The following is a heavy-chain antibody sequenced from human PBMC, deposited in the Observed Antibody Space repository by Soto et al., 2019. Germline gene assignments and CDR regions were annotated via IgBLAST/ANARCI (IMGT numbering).Heavy chain of an antibody. CDR2: IYYSGST. CDR3: ARDANDYGVEYFQH. V-gene: IGHV4-30-4*01. Sequence: SSETLSLTCTVSGGSISSGDYYWSWIRQPPGKGLEWIGYIYYSGSTYYNPSLKSRVTISVDTSKNQFSLKLSSVTAADTAVYYCARDANDYGVEYFQHWGQGTLVTVSS. D-gene: IGHD4-17*01. J-gene: IGHJ1*01. CDR1: GGSISSGDYY.